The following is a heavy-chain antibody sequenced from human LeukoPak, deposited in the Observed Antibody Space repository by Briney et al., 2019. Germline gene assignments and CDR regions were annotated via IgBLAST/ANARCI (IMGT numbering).Heavy chain of an antibody. J-gene: IGHJ6*03. CDR2: IYTSGST. CDR3: AREKVGGSPVGATDYYYYYMDV. V-gene: IGHV4-4*07. Sequence: SETLSLTCTVSGYSISSGYYWSWIRQPAGKGLEWIGRIYTSGSTNYNPSLKSRVTMSVDTSKNQFSLKLSSVTAADTAVYYCAREKVGGSPVGATDYYYYYMDVWGKGTTVTISS. CDR1: GYSISSGYY. D-gene: IGHD1-26*01.